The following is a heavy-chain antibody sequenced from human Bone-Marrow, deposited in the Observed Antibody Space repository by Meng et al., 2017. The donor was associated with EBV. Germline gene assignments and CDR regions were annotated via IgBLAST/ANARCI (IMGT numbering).Heavy chain of an antibody. CDR2: INHIFGTE. CDR3: ARGRYCGKARDWSNY. CDR1: GATFSSYA. D-gene: IGHD4-23*01. Sequence: QGPLVAYVAEVTKPGSPGKFSSQASGATFSSYAISWGRQAPGQGLGWMGGINHIFGTENYAQKCQCRVTITADESTSTAYMELSSLRSEDTAVHYCARGRYCGKARDWSNYWGQGTLVTVSS. J-gene: IGHJ4*02. V-gene: IGHV1-69*01.